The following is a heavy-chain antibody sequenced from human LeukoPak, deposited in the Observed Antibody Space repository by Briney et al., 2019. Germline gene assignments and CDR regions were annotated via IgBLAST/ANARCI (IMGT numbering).Heavy chain of an antibody. V-gene: IGHV3-53*01. CDR3: ARVRYYGSGTYFFDY. J-gene: IGHJ4*02. CDR1: GFTVSSNY. D-gene: IGHD3-10*01. CDR2: IYSDGST. Sequence: TGGSLRLSCAASGFTVSSNYMSWVRQAPGKGLERVSVIYSDGSTYYMDSVKGRFTISRDNSKSKLYLQMNSLRAEDTAVYFCARVRYYGSGTYFFDYWGQGTLVTVSS.